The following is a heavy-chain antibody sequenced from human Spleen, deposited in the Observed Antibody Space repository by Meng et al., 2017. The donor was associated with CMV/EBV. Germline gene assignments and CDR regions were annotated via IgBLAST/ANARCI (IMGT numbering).Heavy chain of an antibody. CDR1: GDRVSTNSAA. CDR3: AREYDSAGDY. D-gene: IGHD3-22*01. CDR2: TYYRSKWYN. Sequence: ISGDRVSTNSAAWNWIRQSPARGLEWLSRTYYRSKWYNDYAASVKGRITINPDTSKNQFSLQLNSVTPEDTAVYYCAREYDSAGDYWGQGILVTVSS. V-gene: IGHV6-1*01. J-gene: IGHJ4*02.